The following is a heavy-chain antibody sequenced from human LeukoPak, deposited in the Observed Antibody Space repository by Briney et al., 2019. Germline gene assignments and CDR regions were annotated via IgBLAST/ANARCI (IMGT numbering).Heavy chain of an antibody. D-gene: IGHD3-10*01. J-gene: IGHJ4*02. CDR3: ATYGSGSHKSQPFDY. V-gene: IGHV3-30*04. Sequence: PGGSLRLSCAASGFTFSSYAMHWVRQAPGKGLGWVAVISYDGSNKYYADSVKGRFTISRDNSKNTLYLQMNSLRAEDTAVYYCATYGSGSHKSQPFDYWGQGTLVTVSS. CDR2: ISYDGSNK. CDR1: GFTFSSYA.